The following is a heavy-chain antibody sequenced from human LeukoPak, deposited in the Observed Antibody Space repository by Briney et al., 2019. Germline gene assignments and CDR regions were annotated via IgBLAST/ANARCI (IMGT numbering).Heavy chain of an antibody. CDR1: GYTLTELS. D-gene: IGHD7-27*01. V-gene: IGHV1-24*01. J-gene: IGHJ5*02. CDR2: FDPEDGET. Sequence: ASVKVSCKVSGYTLTELSMHWVRQAPGKGLEWMGGFDPEDGETIYAQKFQGRVTMTEDTSTDTAYMELSSLRSEDTAVYYCARVGDWGRGSWFDPWGQGTLVTVSS. CDR3: ARVGDWGRGSWFDP.